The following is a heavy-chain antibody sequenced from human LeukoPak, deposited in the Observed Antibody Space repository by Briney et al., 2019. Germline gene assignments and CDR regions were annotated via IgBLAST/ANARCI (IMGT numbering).Heavy chain of an antibody. V-gene: IGHV1-2*02. D-gene: IGHD2-8*01. CDR3: ARDRNGVYYYYYMDV. CDR2: VNPKSGGT. Sequence: GASVKVSCKASGYTFTDYYMHWVRQAPGQRLEWMGWVNPKSGGTHYAQKFQGRVTMTRDTSINTVYIELNSLTSDDTAVYYCARDRNGVYYYYYMDVWGKGTTVTVSS. J-gene: IGHJ6*03. CDR1: GYTFTDYY.